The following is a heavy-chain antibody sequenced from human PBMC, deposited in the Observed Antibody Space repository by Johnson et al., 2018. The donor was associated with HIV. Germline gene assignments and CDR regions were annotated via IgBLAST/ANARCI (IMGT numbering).Heavy chain of an antibody. J-gene: IGHJ3*02. V-gene: IGHV3-7*03. CDR1: GFTFSSYW. D-gene: IGHD1-26*01. CDR3: ARLIVGAPGAFDI. Sequence: VQLVESGGGLVQPGGSLRLSCAASGFTFSSYWMHWVRQAPGKGLEWVANIKQDGSEKYYLDSVKGRFTISRDNSKNTLYLQMNSLRAEDTAVYYCARLIVGAPGAFDIWGQGTMVTVSS. CDR2: IKQDGSEK.